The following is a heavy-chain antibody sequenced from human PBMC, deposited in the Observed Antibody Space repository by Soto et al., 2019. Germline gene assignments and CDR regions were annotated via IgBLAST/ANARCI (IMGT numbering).Heavy chain of an antibody. J-gene: IGHJ4*02. CDR2: FNAYNGNT. CDR3: ARTLLLIDY. Sequence: QVQLVQSGAEVKKPGASVKVSCKASGYTFTSYGISWVRQAPGQGLEWMGWFNAYNGNTHSAQKLQGRVTMTTDTSPSTPYMELSSPRSDDTAVYSCARTLLLIDYWGQGTLVTVSS. V-gene: IGHV1-18*01. CDR1: GYTFTSYG.